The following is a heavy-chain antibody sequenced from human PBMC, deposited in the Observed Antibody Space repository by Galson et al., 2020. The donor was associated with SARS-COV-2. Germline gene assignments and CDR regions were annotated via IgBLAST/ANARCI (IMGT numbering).Heavy chain of an antibody. J-gene: IGHJ3*02. CDR2: IYYSGNT. CDR3: ARFWGGFDI. V-gene: IGHV4-59*08. Sequence: ASETLSLTCTVSGDSISPYYWSWIRQPPGKGLEWIGYIYYSGNTNYNPSLKSRLTISIDRSKNQFSLKLSSVTAADTAVYYCARFWGGFDIWGQGTMVSVSS. D-gene: IGHD7-27*01. CDR1: GDSISPYY.